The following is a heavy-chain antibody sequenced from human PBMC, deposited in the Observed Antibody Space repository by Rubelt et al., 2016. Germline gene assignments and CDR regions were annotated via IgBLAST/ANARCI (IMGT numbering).Heavy chain of an antibody. D-gene: IGHD6-19*01. CDR1: GYTFTGYY. J-gene: IGHJ4*02. V-gene: IGHV1-2*06. CDR3: ASVAVAERVNFDY. Sequence: QVQLVQSGAEVKKPGASVKVSCKASGYTFTGYYMHWVRQAPGQGLEWMGRINPNSGGTNYEQKFQGRVTRARETSISTAYMELSRLRSDDTAVYYCASVAVAERVNFDYWGQGTLVTVSS. CDR2: INPNSGGT.